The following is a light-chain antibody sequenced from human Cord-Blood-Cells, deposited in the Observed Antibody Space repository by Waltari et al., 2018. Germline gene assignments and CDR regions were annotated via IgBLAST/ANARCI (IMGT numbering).Light chain of an antibody. V-gene: IGKV1-8*01. Sequence: AIRITQSPSSFTASTGGRVPTTCQASQGISSYLAWYQQKPGKAPKLLIYAASTLQIGVPARFSGSGSGTDFTLTISCLQSEDFATYYCQQYYSYPQTFGQGTKVEIK. CDR1: QGISSY. J-gene: IGKJ1*01. CDR3: QQYYSYPQT. CDR2: AAS.